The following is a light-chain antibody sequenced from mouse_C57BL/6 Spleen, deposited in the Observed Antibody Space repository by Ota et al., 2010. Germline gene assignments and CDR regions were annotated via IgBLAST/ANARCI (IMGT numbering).Light chain of an antibody. J-gene: IGKJ4*01. CDR1: QDINTY. V-gene: IGKV10-96*01. CDR2: FTS. CDR3: QQGNTVPFT. Sequence: DIKMTQSPSSMYASLGERVTITCKASQDINTYLSWFQQKPDGTVKLLIYFTSRLHSGVPSRFSGSGSGTDYSLTISNLEQEDIDHLLCQQGNTVPFTFGSG.